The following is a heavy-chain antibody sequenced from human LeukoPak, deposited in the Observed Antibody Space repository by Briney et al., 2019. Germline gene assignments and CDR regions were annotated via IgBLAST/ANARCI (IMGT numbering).Heavy chain of an antibody. D-gene: IGHD6-6*01. CDR2: ISAYNGNT. Sequence: GASVKVSCKASGYTFTSYGISWVRQAPGQGLEWMGWISAYNGNTNYAQKFQGRVTITADESTSTAYMELSSLRSEDTAVYYCARGNVEYSSSPWDYWGQGTLVTVSS. V-gene: IGHV1-18*01. J-gene: IGHJ4*02. CDR3: ARGNVEYSSSPWDY. CDR1: GYTFTSYG.